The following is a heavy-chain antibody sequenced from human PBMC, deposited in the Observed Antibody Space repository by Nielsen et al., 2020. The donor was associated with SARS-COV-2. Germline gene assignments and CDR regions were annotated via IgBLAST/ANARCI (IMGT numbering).Heavy chain of an antibody. CDR2: ISWNSGSI. J-gene: IGHJ6*02. V-gene: IGHV3-9*01. CDR1: GFTFDDYA. CDR3: ARDNPFTVWFGELTGRNAMDV. Sequence: SLKISCAASGFTFDDYAMHWVRQAPGKGLELVLGISWNSGSIGYADSVKGRFTISRDNAKNSLYLQMNSLRAEDTAVYYCARDNPFTVWFGELTGRNAMDVWGQGTTVTVSS. D-gene: IGHD3-10*01.